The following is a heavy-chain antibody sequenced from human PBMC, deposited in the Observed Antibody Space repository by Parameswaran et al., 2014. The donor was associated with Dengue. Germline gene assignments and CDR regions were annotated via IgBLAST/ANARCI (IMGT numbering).Heavy chain of an antibody. Sequence: RLVRQAPGQGLEWMGWISAYNGNTNYAQKLQGRVTMTTDTSTSTAYMELRSLRSDDTAVYYCARTPFGKVPAAMPDSSSSRPYYYYYYMDVWGKGTTVTVSS. D-gene: IGHD2-2*01. J-gene: IGHJ6*03. CDR3: ARTPFGKVPAAMPDSSSSRPYYYYYYMDV. CDR2: ISAYNGNT. V-gene: IGHV1-18*01.